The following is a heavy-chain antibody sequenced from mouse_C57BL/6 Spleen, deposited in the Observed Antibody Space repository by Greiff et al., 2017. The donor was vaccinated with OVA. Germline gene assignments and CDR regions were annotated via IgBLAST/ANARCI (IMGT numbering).Heavy chain of an antibody. Sequence: VKLMESGPGLVAPSQCLYISCTVSGFSLTSYAISWVRQPPGKGLEWLGVIWTGGGTNYNSDLKSRLSISKDNSKSQAFLKMNSLQTDDTAGYYYSRNGNYFDYWGQGTTLTVSS. J-gene: IGHJ2*01. CDR1: GFSLTSYA. D-gene: IGHD1-1*02. V-gene: IGHV2-9-1*01. CDR2: IWTGGGT. CDR3: SRNGNYFDY.